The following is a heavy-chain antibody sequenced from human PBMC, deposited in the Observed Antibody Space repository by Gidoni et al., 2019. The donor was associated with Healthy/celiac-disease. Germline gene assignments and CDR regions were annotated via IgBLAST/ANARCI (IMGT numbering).Heavy chain of an antibody. V-gene: IGHV3-21*01. CDR1: GFTCSSYS. CDR3: ARSGAVLMAYYFDY. D-gene: IGHD2-8*01. J-gene: IGHJ4*02. Sequence: EVQLVESGGGLVKPGGSLRRPCAASGFTCSSYSMNGVRQAPGKGLEWVSSISSSSRYIYYADSVKGRFTISRDNAKNSLYLQMNSLRAEDTAVYYCARSGAVLMAYYFDYWGQGTLVTVSS. CDR2: ISSSSRYI.